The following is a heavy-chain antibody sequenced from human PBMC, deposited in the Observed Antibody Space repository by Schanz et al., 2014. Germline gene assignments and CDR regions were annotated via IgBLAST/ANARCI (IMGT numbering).Heavy chain of an antibody. D-gene: IGHD4-17*01. CDR2: INSDGTKR. CDR1: GFTLSSYG. CDR3: ARKMKLGVYGGKGHDSLDI. Sequence: VQLVESGGGLVQPGRSLRLSCAASGFTLSSYGMHWVRQAPGKGLEWVAFINSDGTKRFYADSVKSRFTISRDNSRNTLYLQMNTLRAEDTAVYYCARKMKLGVYGGKGHDSLDIWGQGTMVTVSS. J-gene: IGHJ3*02. V-gene: IGHV3-33*08.